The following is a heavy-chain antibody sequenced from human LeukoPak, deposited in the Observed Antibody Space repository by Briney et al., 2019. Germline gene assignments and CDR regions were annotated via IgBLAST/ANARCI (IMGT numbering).Heavy chain of an antibody. CDR3: ARQGVASGY. CDR2: IYYSGST. CDR1: GGSISSSSYY. J-gene: IGHJ4*02. Sequence: SETLSLTCTVSGGSISSSSYYWGWIRQPPGKGLEWIGSIYYSGSTYYNPSLKSRVTISVDTSKNQFSLKLTSVTAADTAVYYCARQGVASGYWGQGTLATVSP. D-gene: IGHD5-12*01. V-gene: IGHV4-39*01.